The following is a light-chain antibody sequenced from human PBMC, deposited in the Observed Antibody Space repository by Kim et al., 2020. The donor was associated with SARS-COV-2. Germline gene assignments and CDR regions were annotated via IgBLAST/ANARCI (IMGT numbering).Light chain of an antibody. V-gene: IGKV1-5*03. CDR1: QRISTW. Sequence: SASVGDRVSITCRASQRISTWLAWYQQKPGKAPKVLIYSASTLESGVPSRFSGSGSGTEFTLTISSLQPDDFATYYCQQYSSNPYTFGQGTKLEI. CDR3: QQYSSNPYT. CDR2: SAS. J-gene: IGKJ2*01.